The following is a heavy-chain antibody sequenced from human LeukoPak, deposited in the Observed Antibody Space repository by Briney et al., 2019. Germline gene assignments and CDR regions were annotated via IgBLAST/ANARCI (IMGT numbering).Heavy chain of an antibody. CDR1: GFTFSSYW. Sequence: PGGSLRLSCAASGFTFSSYWMSWVRQAPGKGLEWVANIKQDGSETYYVDSVKGRFTISRDNAKNSLYLQMNSLRAEDTAVYYCARLGLLRRNWFDYWGQGTLVTVSS. CDR2: IKQDGSET. CDR3: ARLGLLRRNWFDY. D-gene: IGHD2-15*01. V-gene: IGHV3-7*01. J-gene: IGHJ4*02.